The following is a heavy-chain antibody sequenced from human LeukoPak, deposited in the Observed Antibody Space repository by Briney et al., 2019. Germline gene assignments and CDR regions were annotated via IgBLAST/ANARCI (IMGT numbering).Heavy chain of an antibody. J-gene: IGHJ4*02. CDR3: ARYYSNYDGPFFDY. D-gene: IGHD4-11*01. CDR1: GGSISSGGYY. V-gene: IGHV4-30-2*01. Sequence: SETLSLTCTVSGGSISSGGYYWSWIRQPPGKGLEWIGYIYRSGSTYYNPSLKSRVTISVDRSKNQFSLKLSSVTAADTAVYYCARYYSNYDGPFFDYWGQGTLVTVSS. CDR2: IYRSGST.